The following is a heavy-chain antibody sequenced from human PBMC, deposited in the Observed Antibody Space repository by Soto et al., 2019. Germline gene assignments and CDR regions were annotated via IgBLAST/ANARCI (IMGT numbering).Heavy chain of an antibody. D-gene: IGHD5-18*01. V-gene: IGHV1-18*01. CDR2: ISAYNGNT. CDR1: GYTFTSYG. CDR3: ARYSPVLKPFDY. J-gene: IGHJ4*02. Sequence: ASVKVSCKASGYTFTSYGITWVRQAPGQGLEWMGWISAYNGNTNYAQKLQGRVTMTTDTSTSTAYMELRSLRSDDTAVYYCARYSPVLKPFDYWGQGTLVTVSS.